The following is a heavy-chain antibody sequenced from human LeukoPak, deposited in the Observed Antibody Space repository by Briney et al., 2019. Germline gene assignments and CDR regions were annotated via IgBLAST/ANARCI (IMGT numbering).Heavy chain of an antibody. Sequence: GGSLRLSCAASGFTFSSYGMSWVRQAPGKGLEWVSAISGSGGSTYYADSVKGRFTISRDNSKNTLYLQMNSLRAEDTAVYYCAKNIVGALRGGAFDIWGQGTMVTVSS. CDR1: GFTFSSYG. CDR2: ISGSGGST. J-gene: IGHJ3*02. D-gene: IGHD1-26*01. CDR3: AKNIVGALRGGAFDI. V-gene: IGHV3-23*01.